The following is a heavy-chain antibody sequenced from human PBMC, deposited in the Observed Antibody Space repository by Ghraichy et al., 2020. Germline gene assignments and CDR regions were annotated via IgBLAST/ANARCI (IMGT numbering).Heavy chain of an antibody. CDR3: RLSTSDY. Sequence: GGSLRLSCAASGFPFSDFWMSWVRQAPGKGLEWVANIKQDANERYYADSVKGRFIISRDNAKSSVYLQMNSLRVEDTAVYYCRLSTSDYWGQGARVTVSS. CDR2: IKQDANER. CDR1: GFPFSDFW. D-gene: IGHD5-12*01. V-gene: IGHV3-7*01. J-gene: IGHJ4*02.